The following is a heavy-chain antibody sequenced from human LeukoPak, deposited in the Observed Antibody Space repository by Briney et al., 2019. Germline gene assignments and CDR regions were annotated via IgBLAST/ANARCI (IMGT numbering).Heavy chain of an antibody. V-gene: IGHV3-53*01. CDR2: IYSGGST. CDR3: ARSGHSSGSDFD. Sequence: GGSLRLSCAASGFTVSSSYMSWVRQAPGKGLEWVSVIYSGGSTYYADSVKGRFTISRDNSKNTVYLQMNSLRAEDTAVYYCARSGHSSGSDFDWGQGTLVTVSS. CDR1: GFTVSSSY. J-gene: IGHJ4*02. D-gene: IGHD3-22*01.